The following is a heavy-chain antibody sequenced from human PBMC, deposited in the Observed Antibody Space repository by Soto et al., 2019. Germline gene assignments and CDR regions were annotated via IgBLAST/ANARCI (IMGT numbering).Heavy chain of an antibody. V-gene: IGHV4-4*02. CDR3: ARSLGWYAVDY. Sequence: QVLLQESGPGLMQPSGTLSLSCVVSGVSIGSNYYWGWVRQPPGKGLEWLGDMSHIGSVNYNPSLKSRVTISMDKSQNQFSLKLDSMTAADTAVYYCARSLGWYAVDYWGQGTLVIVSS. J-gene: IGHJ4*02. D-gene: IGHD6-19*01. CDR2: MSHIGSV. CDR1: GVSIGSNYY.